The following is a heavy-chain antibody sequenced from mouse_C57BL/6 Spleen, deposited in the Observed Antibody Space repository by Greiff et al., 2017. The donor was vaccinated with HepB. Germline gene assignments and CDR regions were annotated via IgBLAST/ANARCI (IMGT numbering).Heavy chain of an antibody. D-gene: IGHD1-2*01. V-gene: IGHV5-4*01. J-gene: IGHJ1*03. Sequence: EVKLLESGGGLVKPGGSLKLSCAASGFTFSSYAMSWVRQTPEKRLEWVATISDGGSYTYYPDNVKGRFTISRDNAKNNLYLQMSHLKSEDTAMYYCAGEHYGLYFDVWGTGTTVTVSS. CDR1: GFTFSSYA. CDR3: AGEHYGLYFDV. CDR2: ISDGGSYT.